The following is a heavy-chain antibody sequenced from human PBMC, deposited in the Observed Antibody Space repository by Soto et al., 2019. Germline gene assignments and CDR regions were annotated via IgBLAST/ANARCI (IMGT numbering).Heavy chain of an antibody. Sequence: PSETLSLTCTVSGGSIGGGGYYWSWIRQHPGKGLEWIGYIYYSGSTYYNPSLKSRVTISVDTSKNQFSLKLSSVTAADTAVYYCAREHYDFWSGLPDYWGQGTLVTVSS. CDR3: AREHYDFWSGLPDY. V-gene: IGHV4-31*03. CDR2: IYYSGST. J-gene: IGHJ4*02. CDR1: GGSIGGGGYY. D-gene: IGHD3-3*01.